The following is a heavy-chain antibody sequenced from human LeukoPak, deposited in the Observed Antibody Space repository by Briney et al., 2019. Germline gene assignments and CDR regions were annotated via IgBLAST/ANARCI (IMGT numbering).Heavy chain of an antibody. CDR2: ISGSAGST. V-gene: IGHV3-23*01. Sequence: GGSLRLSCAASGFTFSDYAMTWVRQAPGKGLEWVSAISGSAGSTYYADSVKGRFTISRDNSKNTLYLQMNSLRAEDTAVYYCAKTDSSGWPWYLDYWGQGTLVTVSS. CDR1: GFTFSDYA. J-gene: IGHJ4*02. D-gene: IGHD6-19*01. CDR3: AKTDSSGWPWYLDY.